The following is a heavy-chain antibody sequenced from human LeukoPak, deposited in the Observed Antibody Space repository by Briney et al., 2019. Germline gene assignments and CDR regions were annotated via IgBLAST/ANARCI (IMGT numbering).Heavy chain of an antibody. CDR1: GGSISSGDYY. CDR3: AGDSAMVTPYYYGMDV. CDR2: IYYSGST. V-gene: IGHV4-30-4*01. J-gene: IGHJ6*04. D-gene: IGHD5-18*01. Sequence: SQTLSLTCTVSGGSISSGDYYWSWIRQPPGKGLEWIGYIYYSGSTYYNPSLKSRVTISVDTSKNQFSLKLSSVTAADTAVYYCAGDSAMVTPYYYGMDVWGKGTTVTVSS.